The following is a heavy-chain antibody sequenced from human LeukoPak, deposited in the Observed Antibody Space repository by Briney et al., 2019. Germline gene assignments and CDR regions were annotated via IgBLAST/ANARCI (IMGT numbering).Heavy chain of an antibody. J-gene: IGHJ6*02. CDR1: GFTFSSYA. V-gene: IGHV3-23*01. Sequence: AGGSLRLSCAASGFTFSSYAMSWVRQAPGKGLEWVSAISGSGGSTYYADSVKGRFTISRDNSKNTLYLQMNSLRAEDTAVYYCARDIPRGYCSSTSCGMDVWGQGTTVTVSS. D-gene: IGHD2-2*01. CDR2: ISGSGGST. CDR3: ARDIPRGYCSSTSCGMDV.